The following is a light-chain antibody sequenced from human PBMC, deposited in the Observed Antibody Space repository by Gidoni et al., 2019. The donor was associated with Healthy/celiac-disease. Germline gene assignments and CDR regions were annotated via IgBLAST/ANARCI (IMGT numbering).Light chain of an antibody. V-gene: IGKV1-5*03. J-gene: IGKJ1*01. CDR2: KAS. Sequence: DIQMTQSPSTLSASVGDRVTITCRASQSISSCLAWYQQKPGKAPKLLIYKASSLESGVPSSFSGSGSGTEFTLTISSLQPDDFATYYCQQYNSYSPTWTFGQGTKVEIK. CDR3: QQYNSYSPTWT. CDR1: QSISSC.